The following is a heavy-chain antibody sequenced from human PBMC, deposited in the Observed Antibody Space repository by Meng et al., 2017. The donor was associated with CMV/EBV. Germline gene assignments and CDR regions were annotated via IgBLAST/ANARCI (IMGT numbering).Heavy chain of an antibody. Sequence: GESLKISCAASGFTFSSYSMNWVRQAPGKGLEWVSSISSSSSYIYYADSVKGRFTISRDNAKNSLSLQMNSLRAEDTAVYYCARRFLWKNYYYYGMDVWGQGTTVTVSS. D-gene: IGHD1-1*01. CDR3: ARRFLWKNYYYYGMDV. CDR2: ISSSSSYI. V-gene: IGHV3-21*01. CDR1: GFTFSSYS. J-gene: IGHJ6*02.